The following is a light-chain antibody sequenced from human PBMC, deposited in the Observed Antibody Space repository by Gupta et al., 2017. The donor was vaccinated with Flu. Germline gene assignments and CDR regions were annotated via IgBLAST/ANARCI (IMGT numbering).Light chain of an antibody. CDR1: QSVHNN. V-gene: IGKV3-15*01. CDR2: STS. J-gene: IGKJ2*01. CDR3: QHYNNWPPYT. Sequence: ATLSVSPGERATLSCRASQSVHNNLAWYQQKPGQAPRLLIYSTSTRATGVPARFSGSGSGTEFTLTISSLQSEDFAVYYCQHYNNWPPYTFGQGTKLEIK.